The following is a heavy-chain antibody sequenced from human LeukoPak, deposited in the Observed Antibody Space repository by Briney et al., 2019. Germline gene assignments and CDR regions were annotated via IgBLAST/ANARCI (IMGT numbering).Heavy chain of an antibody. CDR1: GLTFSTYA. J-gene: IGHJ6*03. CDR3: AKGPPPSQFYYYLDV. V-gene: IGHV3-23*01. CDR2: LSDSGGST. Sequence: GGSLRLSCAASGLTFSTYAMTWVRQAPGEGLEWVSTLSDSGGSTYYADSVKGRFTISRDNSKNTLYLEVNSLRAEDTAVYYCAKGPPPSQFYYYLDVWGKGTTVTVSS.